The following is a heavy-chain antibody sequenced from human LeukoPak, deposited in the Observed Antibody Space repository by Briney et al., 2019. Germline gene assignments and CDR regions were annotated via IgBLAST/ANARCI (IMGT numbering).Heavy chain of an antibody. J-gene: IGHJ4*02. CDR3: TTAHHSGYDFDY. Sequence: GGSLRLSCAASGFTFSNAWMSWVRQAPGKGLEWVGRIKSKTDGGTTDYAAPVKGRFTISRDDSKNMLYLQMNSLKTEDTAVYYYTTAHHSGYDFDYWGQGTLVTVSS. V-gene: IGHV3-15*01. CDR2: IKSKTDGGTT. D-gene: IGHD5-12*01. CDR1: GFTFSNAW.